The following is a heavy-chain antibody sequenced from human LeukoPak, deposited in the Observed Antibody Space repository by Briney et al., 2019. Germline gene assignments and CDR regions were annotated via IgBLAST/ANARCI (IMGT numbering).Heavy chain of an antibody. J-gene: IGHJ6*03. CDR3: ARQNIVVVPADSNYYYYYYMDV. CDR2: IYPGDSDT. D-gene: IGHD2-2*01. Sequence: GESLKISCKGSGYSFTSYWIGWVRQMPGKGLEWMGIIYPGDSDTRYSPSFQGQVTISADKSISTAYLQWSSLKASDTAMYYCARQNIVVVPADSNYYYYYYMDVRGKGTTVTVSS. CDR1: GYSFTSYW. V-gene: IGHV5-51*01.